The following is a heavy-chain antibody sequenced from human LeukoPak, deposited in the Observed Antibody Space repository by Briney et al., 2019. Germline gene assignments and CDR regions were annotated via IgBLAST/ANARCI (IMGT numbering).Heavy chain of an antibody. D-gene: IGHD3-10*01. CDR1: GYTFTSYA. V-gene: IGHV1-3*01. J-gene: IGHJ4*02. CDR2: INAGNGNT. CDR3: ARGVRGDNRARYDY. Sequence: ASVKVSCKASGYTFTSYAMHWVRQAPGQRREWMGWINAGNGNTKYSQKFQGRVTITRDTSASTAYMELSSLRSEDTAVYYCARGVRGDNRARYDYWGQGTLVTVSS.